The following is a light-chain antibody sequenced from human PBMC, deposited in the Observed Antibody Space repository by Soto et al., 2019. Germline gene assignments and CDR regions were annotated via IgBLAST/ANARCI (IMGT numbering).Light chain of an antibody. J-gene: IGKJ5*01. V-gene: IGKV1-12*01. CDR1: RVISSW. CDR3: QQSHTFPIT. CDR2: AAS. Sequence: DIQMTQSPSSVSASVGDSVTITYRASRVISSWLAWYQQKPGKAPNLLIYAASNLQSGVPSRFSASGSGTGFTLTINNLQPEDFATYYCQQSHTFPITFGQGTRLEIK.